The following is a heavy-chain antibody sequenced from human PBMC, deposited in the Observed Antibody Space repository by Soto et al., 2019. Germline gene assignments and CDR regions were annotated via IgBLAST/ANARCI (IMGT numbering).Heavy chain of an antibody. J-gene: IGHJ4*02. Sequence: EVQLLESGGGLVQPGGSLRLSCAASGFTFSNNALTWVRQAPGKGLEWVSVISGRGGSTYYADSVRDRFTTSRDNSQKTVNLQLNSMTAEHTAVYYCMKGENWGQGTLVTVSS. CDR3: MKGEN. V-gene: IGHV3-23*01. CDR1: GFTFSNNA. CDR2: ISGRGGST.